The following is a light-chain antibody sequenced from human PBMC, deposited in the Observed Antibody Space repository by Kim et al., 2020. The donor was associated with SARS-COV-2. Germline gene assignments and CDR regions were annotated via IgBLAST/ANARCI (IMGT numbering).Light chain of an antibody. J-gene: IGKJ1*01. CDR1: QSVSKNY. Sequence: ETVLTQSPGTLSVSPGERATLSCRASQSVSKNYVAWYQQKPGQAPRLLIYGASTRATGIPDRFSGSGSGTDFTLTISRLEPEDFGVYYCQQYDSSLRTFGQGTKVDIK. CDR2: GAS. V-gene: IGKV3-20*01. CDR3: QQYDSSLRT.